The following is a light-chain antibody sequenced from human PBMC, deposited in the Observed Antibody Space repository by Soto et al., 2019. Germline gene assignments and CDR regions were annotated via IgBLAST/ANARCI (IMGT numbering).Light chain of an antibody. Sequence: IVMTQSADSLAVSLGERDTINCKSSRSVFYGTSKKNYLAWYLQTAGQPPKVLIYWTSTRQSWLPHRFSASGSGTDFSLPIRSXQAEDVAVYYCQQFYSTPLTVGGGTKVDTK. V-gene: IGKV4-1*01. CDR2: WTS. J-gene: IGKJ4*01. CDR1: RSVFYGTSKKNY. CDR3: QQFYSTPLT.